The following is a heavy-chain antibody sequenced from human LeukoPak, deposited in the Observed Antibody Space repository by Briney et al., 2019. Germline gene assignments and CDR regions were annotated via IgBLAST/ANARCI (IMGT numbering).Heavy chain of an antibody. CDR2: INHSGST. Sequence: PSETLSLTCAVYGGSFSGYYWSWIRQPPGKGLEWIGEINHSGSTNYNPSLKSRVTISVDTSKNQFSLKLSSVTAADTAVYYCARGTNRRYCSSTSCYSSAPLRFDYWGQGTLVTVPS. CDR3: ARGTNRRYCSSTSCYSSAPLRFDY. J-gene: IGHJ4*02. D-gene: IGHD2-2*02. CDR1: GGSFSGYY. V-gene: IGHV4-34*01.